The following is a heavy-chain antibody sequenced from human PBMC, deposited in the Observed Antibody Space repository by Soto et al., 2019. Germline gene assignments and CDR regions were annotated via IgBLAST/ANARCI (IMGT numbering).Heavy chain of an antibody. CDR2: ISSSGSTI. Sequence: GGSLRLSCAASGFTFSSYEMNWVRQAPGKGLEWVSYISSSGSTIYYADSVKGRFTISRDNAKNSLYLQMNSLRAEDTAVYYCARDPSTWPYYYGMDVWGQGTTVTVS. CDR3: ARDPSTWPYYYGMDV. V-gene: IGHV3-48*03. CDR1: GFTFSSYE. D-gene: IGHD4-4*01. J-gene: IGHJ6*02.